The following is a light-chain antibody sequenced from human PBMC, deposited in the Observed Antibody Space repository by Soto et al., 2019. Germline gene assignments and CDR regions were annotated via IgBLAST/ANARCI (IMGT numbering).Light chain of an antibody. CDR2: GNS. Sequence: QSVLTQPPSVSAAPGQKVSISCSGSDSNIGVNYVSWYQQLPGTAPELLIFGNSNRPSGVPVPDRFSGSKSGTSASLAITGLQAEDEGDYYCQSYDSTLDARYVFGTGTKVTVL. CDR3: QSYDSTLDARYV. V-gene: IGLV1-40*01. J-gene: IGLJ1*01. CDR1: DSNIGVNY.